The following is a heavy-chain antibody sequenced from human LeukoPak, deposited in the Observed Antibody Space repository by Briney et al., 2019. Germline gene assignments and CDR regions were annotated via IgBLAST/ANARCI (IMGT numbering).Heavy chain of an antibody. CDR3: ARVVAVAGIGRDDAFDI. Sequence: ASVKVSCKASGGTFSSYAISWVRQAPGQGLEWMGWINPNSGGTNSQKFQGRVTMTRDTSISTAYMELSGLRSDDTAVYYCARVVAVAGIGRDDAFDIWGQGTMVTVSS. CDR1: GGTFSSYA. D-gene: IGHD6-19*01. J-gene: IGHJ3*02. CDR2: INPNSGGT. V-gene: IGHV1-2*02.